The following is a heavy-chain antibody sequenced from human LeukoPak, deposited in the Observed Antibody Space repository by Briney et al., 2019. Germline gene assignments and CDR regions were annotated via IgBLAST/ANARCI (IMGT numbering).Heavy chain of an antibody. V-gene: IGHV3-74*01. CDR1: GFTFSNHW. CDR2: IDGGGIST. Sequence: PGGSLRLSCAASGFTFSNHWMHWVRQVPGKGLVWVSRIDGGGISTSYADSVKGRFSIFRDNAKSTLYLQMNSLRVDDTAVYYCARGPGSSGGAYVGDYWGHGTLVTVSS. D-gene: IGHD3-22*01. CDR3: ARGPGSSGGAYVGDY. J-gene: IGHJ4*01.